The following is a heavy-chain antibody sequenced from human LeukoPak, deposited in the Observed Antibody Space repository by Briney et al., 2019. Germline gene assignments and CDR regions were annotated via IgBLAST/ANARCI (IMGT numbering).Heavy chain of an antibody. CDR1: GFTFSSYW. CDR3: ASGYTHGYLFDY. Sequence: GGSLRLSCAASGFTFSSYWMSWVRQAPGKGLEWVANIKQDGNEKYYVGSVKGRFTISRDNPKNSVYLQMNSLRAEDTAVYYCASGYTHGYLFDYWGQGTLVTVSS. V-gene: IGHV3-7*01. D-gene: IGHD5-18*01. J-gene: IGHJ4*02. CDR2: IKQDGNEK.